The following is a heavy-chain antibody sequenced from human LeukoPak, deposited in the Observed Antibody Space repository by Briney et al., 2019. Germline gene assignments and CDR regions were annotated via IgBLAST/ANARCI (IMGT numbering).Heavy chain of an antibody. V-gene: IGHV3-7*04. J-gene: IGHJ1*01. CDR3: ARSEYCGAGCYSFNHAEYFQQ. Sequence: GGSLTLPFAASGFTFSPFRRPGPPRAQGKGWVGGANIKKEGRKKYYVDSVKGRFTISRDNAKNSLYLQLDSLRVEDTAVYYCARSEYCGAGCYSFNHAEYFQQWGQGTLVTVSS. CDR2: IKKEGRKK. CDR1: GFTFSPFR. D-gene: IGHD2-21*02.